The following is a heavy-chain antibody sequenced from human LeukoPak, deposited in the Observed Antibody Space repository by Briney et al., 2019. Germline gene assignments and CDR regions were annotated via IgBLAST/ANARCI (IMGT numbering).Heavy chain of an antibody. J-gene: IGHJ4*02. CDR2: ISGSGST. Sequence: PSETLSLTCSVSGGSISRGGDYWTWIRQHPEKGLEWIGYISGSGSTYYNPSLRSRVTVSADTSKNQFSLKLTSVTAADTAVFYCARVPIIRGVIEDWGQGTLVSVSS. V-gene: IGHV4-31*03. D-gene: IGHD3-10*01. CDR3: ARVPIIRGVIED. CDR1: GGSISRGGDY.